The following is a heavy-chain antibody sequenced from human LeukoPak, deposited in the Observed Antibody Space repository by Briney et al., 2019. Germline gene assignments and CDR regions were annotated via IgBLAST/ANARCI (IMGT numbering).Heavy chain of an antibody. Sequence: ASVKVSCKASGYTITSCGISWVRQAPGQGLEWMGWISDYNGNTNYAQKLQGRFTMTTDTSTSTAYMELRSLRSDDTAVYYCARDQQNLWFGELFSLKYYYYGMDVWGKGPTVTVSS. CDR2: ISDYNGNT. D-gene: IGHD3-10*01. V-gene: IGHV1-18*04. CDR1: GYTITSCG. J-gene: IGHJ6*04. CDR3: ARDQQNLWFGELFSLKYYYYGMDV.